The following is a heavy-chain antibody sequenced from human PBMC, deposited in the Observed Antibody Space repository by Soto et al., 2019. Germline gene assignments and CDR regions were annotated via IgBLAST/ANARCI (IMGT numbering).Heavy chain of an antibody. Sequence: GGSLRLSCAASGFTVSSNYMNWVRQAPGKGLEWVSVISGSGTTFYADSVKGRFTTSRDNSKNTVYLQMNSLRDEDTAVYYCVGTYDDSRNLDFWGQGALVTVSS. V-gene: IGHV3-53*01. J-gene: IGHJ4*02. CDR1: GFTVSSNY. CDR2: ISGSGTT. CDR3: VGTYDDSRNLDF. D-gene: IGHD4-17*01.